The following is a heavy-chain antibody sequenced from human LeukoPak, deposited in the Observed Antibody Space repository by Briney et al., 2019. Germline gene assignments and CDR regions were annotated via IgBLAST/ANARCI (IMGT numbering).Heavy chain of an antibody. D-gene: IGHD4-23*01. Sequence: SVRVSCTTSGGTFRSTAFNWVRQAPGQGLEWMGGVVPLFVTPTYALKFRGRVTITADASMSTVYMEVSSLRYEDTATYYCARADYGGNYTYWGQGTLVTVSS. CDR2: VVPLFVTP. CDR3: ARADYGGNYTY. J-gene: IGHJ4*02. CDR1: GGTFRSTA. V-gene: IGHV1-69*13.